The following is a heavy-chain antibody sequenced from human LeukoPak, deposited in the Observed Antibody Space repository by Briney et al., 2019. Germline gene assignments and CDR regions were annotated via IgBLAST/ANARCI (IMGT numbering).Heavy chain of an antibody. J-gene: IGHJ3*02. Sequence: ASVKVSCKASGYTFTGYYMHWVRQAPGQGLEWMGIINPSGGSTSYAQKFQGRVTMTRDMSMSTVYMELSSLRSEDTAVYYCARLRIEWKAFDIWGQGTMVTVSS. CDR2: INPSGGST. D-gene: IGHD3-3*01. V-gene: IGHV1-46*01. CDR1: GYTFTGYY. CDR3: ARLRIEWKAFDI.